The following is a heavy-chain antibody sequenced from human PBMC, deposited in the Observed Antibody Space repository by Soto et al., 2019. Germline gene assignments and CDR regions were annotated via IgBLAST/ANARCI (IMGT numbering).Heavy chain of an antibody. D-gene: IGHD2-8*02. J-gene: IGHJ6*02. CDR3: AKCGASGGYYYYGMDV. CDR1: GFTFSSYA. V-gene: IGHV3-23*01. CDR2: ISGSGGST. Sequence: EVQLLESGGGLVQPGGSLRLSCAASGFTFSSYAMSWVRQAPGKGLEWVSAISGSGGSTYYADSVKGRFTISRDNSKNTLYLQMNSLRAEDTAVYYCAKCGASGGYYYYGMDVWGQGTMVTVSS.